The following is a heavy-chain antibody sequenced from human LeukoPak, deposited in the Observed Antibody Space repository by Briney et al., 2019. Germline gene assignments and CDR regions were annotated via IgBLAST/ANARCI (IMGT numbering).Heavy chain of an antibody. J-gene: IGHJ4*02. Sequence: ASVKVSCKASGYTFTSYYIHWVRQAPGQGLEWMGIINPSDGDTSYAQKFQGRVTMTRDTSTSTVYMEMSSLRSEDTAVYYCARDSPPNDYWGQGTLVTVSS. V-gene: IGHV1-46*01. CDR3: ARDSPPNDY. CDR1: GYTFTSYY. CDR2: INPSDGDT.